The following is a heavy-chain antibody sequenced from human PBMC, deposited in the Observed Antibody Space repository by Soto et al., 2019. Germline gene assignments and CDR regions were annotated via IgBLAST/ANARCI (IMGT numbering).Heavy chain of an antibody. CDR1: GFAFHRYG. CDR3: ARDGSGGDWRFFDY. D-gene: IGHD3-10*01. CDR2: IWYDGTRK. V-gene: IGHV3-33*01. J-gene: IGHJ4*02. Sequence: QVQLVESGGGVVQPGRSLRLSCEASGFAFHRYGIHWVRQAPGKGLEWVADIWYDGTRKYYADSVKGRFTVSRADSENTVYLQMDSLRAGDTAVYYCARDGSGGDWRFFDYWCQGTLVTVSS.